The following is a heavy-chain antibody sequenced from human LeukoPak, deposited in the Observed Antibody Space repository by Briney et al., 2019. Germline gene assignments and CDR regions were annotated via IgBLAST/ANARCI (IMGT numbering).Heavy chain of an antibody. D-gene: IGHD3-22*01. CDR2: TYYRSKWFN. V-gene: IGHV6-1*01. CDR3: ASNYYDSSGYYYTDY. CDR1: GDSVSSNSAA. J-gene: IGHJ4*02. Sequence: SQTLSLTCAISGDSVSSNSAAWNWIRQSPSRGLEWLGRTYYRSKWFNDYAVSVKGRITINLDTSKNQFSLQLNSVTPEDTAVYYCASNYYDSSGYYYTDYWGQGTLVTVSS.